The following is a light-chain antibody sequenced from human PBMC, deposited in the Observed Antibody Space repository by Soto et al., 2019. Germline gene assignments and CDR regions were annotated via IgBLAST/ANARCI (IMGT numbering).Light chain of an antibody. CDR2: GNS. J-gene: IGLJ3*02. Sequence: QSVLTQPPSVSGAPGQRVTISCTGSSSNIGAGYDVHWYQQLPGTAPKLLIYGNSNRPSGVPDRFSGSKSGTSASLAITGLRAEDEADYYCQSYDSRLSAWVFGGGTKLTVL. CDR1: SSNIGAGYD. CDR3: QSYDSRLSAWV. V-gene: IGLV1-40*01.